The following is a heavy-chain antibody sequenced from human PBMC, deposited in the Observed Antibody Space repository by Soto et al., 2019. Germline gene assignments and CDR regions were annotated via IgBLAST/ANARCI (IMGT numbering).Heavy chain of an antibody. Sequence: QVQLQESGPGLVKPSETLSLNCTVSGGSISSYYRSWIRQTPGKGLEWIGYIYYSGSTNYNPSLKSRVPISVDTSKNQFSLKLSYVTAADTAVYYCARFPRGYSYGHFDYCCQGTLVTVSS. CDR1: GGSISSYY. J-gene: IGHJ4*02. CDR3: ARFPRGYSYGHFDY. D-gene: IGHD5-18*01. CDR2: IYYSGST. V-gene: IGHV4-59*01.